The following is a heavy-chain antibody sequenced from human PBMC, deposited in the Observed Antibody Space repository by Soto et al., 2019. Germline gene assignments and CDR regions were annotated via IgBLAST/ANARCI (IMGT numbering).Heavy chain of an antibody. J-gene: IGHJ6*02. CDR2: IYSGGST. Sequence: EVQLVESGGGLVQPGGSLRLSCAASGFTFSSNYMSWVRQAPGKGLEWVSVIYSGGSTYYADSVKGSFTISRDNPKNTLYLQMNSLRAEDTAVYYCAREQYYESLTGYEYGMDVWGPGTTVTVSS. CDR3: AREQYYESLTGYEYGMDV. D-gene: IGHD3-9*01. V-gene: IGHV3-66*01. CDR1: GFTFSSNY.